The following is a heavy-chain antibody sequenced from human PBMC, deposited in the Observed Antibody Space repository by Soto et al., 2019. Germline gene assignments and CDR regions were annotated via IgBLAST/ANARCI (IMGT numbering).Heavy chain of an antibody. CDR2: IIPIFGTA. CDR1: GGTFSSYA. J-gene: IGHJ4*02. Sequence: QVQLVQSGAEVKKPGSSVKVSCKASGGTFSSYAISWVRQAPGQGLEWMGGIIPIFGTANYAQKFQGRVTITADESTRTAYRELSSLRSEDTAVYYCARDTPPSSGLLQYWGQGTLVTVSS. V-gene: IGHV1-69*12. D-gene: IGHD6-19*01. CDR3: ARDTPPSSGLLQY.